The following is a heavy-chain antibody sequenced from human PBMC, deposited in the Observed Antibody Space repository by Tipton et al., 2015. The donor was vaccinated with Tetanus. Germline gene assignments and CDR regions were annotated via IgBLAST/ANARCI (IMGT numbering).Heavy chain of an antibody. D-gene: IGHD3-16*01. CDR3: ARHPYASVNDWFDP. CDR1: GGSVSSGSYY. Sequence: TLSLTCSVSGGSVSSGSYYWSWIRQPPGRRLEWIGSISYSGITYYNPSLKSRVTISVDTSKNQFSLKLTSVTAADTAVYYCARHPYASVNDWFDPWGQGTLVTVSS. J-gene: IGHJ5*02. CDR2: ISYSGIT. V-gene: IGHV4-39*01.